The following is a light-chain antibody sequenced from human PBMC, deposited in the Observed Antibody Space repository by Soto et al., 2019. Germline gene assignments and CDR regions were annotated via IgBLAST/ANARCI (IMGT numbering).Light chain of an antibody. CDR1: SSNIRAGFD. Sequence: QSVLTQPPSVSGAPGQRVTISCTGSSSNIRAGFDVHWYQHLPGTAPKLLIFENTNRPSGVPDRFSASKSGTSASLAITGLQAEDEADYYCHSYDSSLSGWVFGGGTQLTVL. CDR3: HSYDSSLSGWV. J-gene: IGLJ3*02. CDR2: ENT. V-gene: IGLV1-40*01.